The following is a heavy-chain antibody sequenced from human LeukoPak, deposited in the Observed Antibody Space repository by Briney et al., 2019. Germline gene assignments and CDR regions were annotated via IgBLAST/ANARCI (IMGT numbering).Heavy chain of an antibody. J-gene: IGHJ5*02. CDR2: IKQERSEK. V-gene: IGHV3-7*01. D-gene: IGHD6-13*01. CDR1: AFTFSDFY. Sequence: GGSLRLSCVASAFTFSDFYMNWVRQAPGKGLEWVANIKQERSEKFYVDSVKGRFTISRDNAKNSLFLQMYILRTKESAVYYCARAAAKFDPWGQGTLVTVAS. CDR3: ARAAAKFDP.